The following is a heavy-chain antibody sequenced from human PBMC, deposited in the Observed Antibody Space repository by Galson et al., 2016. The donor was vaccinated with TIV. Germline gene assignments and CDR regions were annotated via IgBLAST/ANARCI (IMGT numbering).Heavy chain of an antibody. CDR1: GSTFATYW. D-gene: IGHD2/OR15-2a*01. J-gene: IGHJ4*02. V-gene: IGHV5-51*03. CDR2: IYPGNSDT. Sequence: QSGAEVKKPGESLKISCQGSGSTFATYWIAWVRQMPGKGLDWMGIIYPGNSDTRYSPSFQGQVTISADRSTNTAYLQWSSLKASDTAIYYCATSVLPPVVMPSTSLHSWGQGTLVTVSS. CDR3: ATSVLPPVVMPSTSLHS.